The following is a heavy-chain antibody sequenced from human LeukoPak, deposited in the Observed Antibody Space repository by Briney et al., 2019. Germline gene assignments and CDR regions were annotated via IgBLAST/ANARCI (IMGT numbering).Heavy chain of an antibody. CDR1: GFTFTGHS. CDR3: AREKQSGGTPFDY. Sequence: GGSLRLSCVASGFTFTGHSMHWVRQAPGKGLEWVAVVADDEKTIFYADSLKGRFTVSRDNSKNTVYLQMNSLRDEDTAVYYCAREKQSGGTPFDYWARDPWSPSPQ. D-gene: IGHD1-26*01. J-gene: IGHJ4*02. V-gene: IGHV3-30*04. CDR2: VADDEKTI.